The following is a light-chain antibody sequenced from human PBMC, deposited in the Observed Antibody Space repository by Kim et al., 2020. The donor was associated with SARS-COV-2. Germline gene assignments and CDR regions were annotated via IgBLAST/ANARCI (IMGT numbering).Light chain of an antibody. CDR2: GKN. J-gene: IGLJ1*01. CDR1: SLRNSY. CDR3: TSRDSGGGRLV. V-gene: IGLV3-19*01. Sequence: SSELTQDPAVSVALGQTVTITCQGDSLRNSYASWYRQKPGQAPVVVIYGKNDRPSGIPDRISGSRSGNTASLTITGAQAEDEAEYYCTSRDSGGGRLVFGTGTKVTVL.